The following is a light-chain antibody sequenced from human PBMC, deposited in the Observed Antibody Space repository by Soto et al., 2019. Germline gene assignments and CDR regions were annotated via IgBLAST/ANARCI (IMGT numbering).Light chain of an antibody. V-gene: IGLV2-23*01. CDR2: EGS. CDR1: SSDVGSYNL. J-gene: IGLJ1*01. CDR3: CSYVGSSTYG. Sequence: QSALTQPASVSGSPGQSITISCTGTSSDVGSYNLVSWYQQHPGKAPKLMIYEGSKRPSGVSNRFSGSKSGNTASLTISGVQAEDEADYYCCSYVGSSTYGFGTGTKVTVL.